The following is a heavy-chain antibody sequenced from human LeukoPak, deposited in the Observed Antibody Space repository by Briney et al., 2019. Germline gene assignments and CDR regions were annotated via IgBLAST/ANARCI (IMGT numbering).Heavy chain of an antibody. CDR1: GYTFTGYC. V-gene: IGHV1-2*06. J-gene: IGHJ4*02. Sequence: GASVKVSCKASGYTFTGYCMHWVRQAPGQGLEWMGRINPNSGGTNYAQKFQGRVTMTRDTSISTAYMELSRLRSDDTAVHYCARPVLTTGTTFFDHWGQGTLVTVSS. CDR3: ARPVLTTGTTFFDH. D-gene: IGHD1-1*01. CDR2: INPNSGGT.